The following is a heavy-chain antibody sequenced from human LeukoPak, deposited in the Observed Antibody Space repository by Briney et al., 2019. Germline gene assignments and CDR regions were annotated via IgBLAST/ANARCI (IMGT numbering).Heavy chain of an antibody. CDR2: ISDSGGST. J-gene: IGHJ4*02. V-gene: IGHV3-23*01. D-gene: IGHD2-15*01. CDR1: GFTFNKYA. CDR3: AKAWWNSPLGFDC. Sequence: PGGSLRLSCAASGFTFNKYAMSWVRQAPGKGLEWVSGISDSGGSTYYADSVKGRVIISTDNSKNTLYLQMNRLRAEDPALYYCAKAWWNSPLGFDCWGQGTLVTVSS.